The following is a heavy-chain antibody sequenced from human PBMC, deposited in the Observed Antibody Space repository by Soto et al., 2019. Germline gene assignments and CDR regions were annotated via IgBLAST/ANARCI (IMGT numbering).Heavy chain of an antibody. Sequence: QVHLQQWGAGLLKPSETLSLTCAVYGGSFSGYYWSWIRQPPGKGLEWIGEINHSGSTNYNPSLKSRVSLSVGTSNNQFSLKLSSVTAADTAVYYCARGRGDGYNQHWYFDLWCRGSLVTVSS. J-gene: IGHJ2*01. CDR3: ARGRGDGYNQHWYFDL. CDR2: INHSGST. CDR1: GGSFSGYY. V-gene: IGHV4-34*01. D-gene: IGHD3-10*01.